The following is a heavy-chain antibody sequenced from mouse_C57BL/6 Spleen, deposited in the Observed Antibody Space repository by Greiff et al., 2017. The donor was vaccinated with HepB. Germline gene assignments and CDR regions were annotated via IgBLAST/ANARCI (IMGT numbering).Heavy chain of an antibody. D-gene: IGHD2-10*02. J-gene: IGHJ4*01. CDR1: GFSLTSYG. V-gene: IGHV2-5*01. CDR2: IWKGGST. Sequence: QVHVKQSGPGLVQPSQSLSITCTVSGFSLTSYGVHWVRQSPGKGLEWLGVIWKGGSTDYNAAFMSRLSITKDNSKSQVFFKMNSLQADDTAIYYCAKRGGYGNYDAMDYWGQGTSVTVSS. CDR3: AKRGGYGNYDAMDY.